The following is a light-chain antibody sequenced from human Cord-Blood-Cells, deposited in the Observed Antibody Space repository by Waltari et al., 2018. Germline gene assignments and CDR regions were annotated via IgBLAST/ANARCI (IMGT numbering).Light chain of an antibody. Sequence: QSALTQPASVSGSPGQSLPISCTGPSSDVGSYNLVSWYQPHPGKAPKLMIYEGSKRPSGVANRFAGSKAGNTASLTISGREAEDDADYYCCSYAGSSTFEVFGGGTKLTVL. CDR2: EGS. CDR3: CSYAGSSTFEV. J-gene: IGLJ2*01. CDR1: SSDVGSYNL. V-gene: IGLV2-23*03.